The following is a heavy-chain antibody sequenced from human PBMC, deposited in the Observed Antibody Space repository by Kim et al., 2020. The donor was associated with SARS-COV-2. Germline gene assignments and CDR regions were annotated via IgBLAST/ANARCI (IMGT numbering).Heavy chain of an antibody. CDR2: IYYSGST. J-gene: IGHJ4*02. V-gene: IGHV4-31*03. Sequence: SETLSLTCTVSGGSISSGGYYWSWIRQHPGKGLEWIGYIYYSGSTYYNPSLKSRVTISVDTSKNQFSLKLSSVTAADTAVYYCARANLNHICFGESQPSYVECWGQGTLVAVSS. D-gene: IGHD3-10*01. CDR3: ARANLNHICFGESQPSYVEC. CDR1: GGSISSGGYY.